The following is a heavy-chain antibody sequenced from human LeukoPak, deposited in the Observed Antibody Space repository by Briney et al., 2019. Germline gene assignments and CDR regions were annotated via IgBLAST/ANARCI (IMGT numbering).Heavy chain of an antibody. D-gene: IGHD4-17*01. CDR3: ARDQRGYGDYSDY. CDR1: GYTFTGYY. J-gene: IGHJ4*02. Sequence: ASEKVSCKASGYTFTGYYMHWVRQAPGQGLEWMGWINPNSGGTNYAQKFQGRVTMTTDTSISTAYMELSRLRSDDTAVYYCARDQRGYGDYSDYWGQGTLVTVSS. CDR2: INPNSGGT. V-gene: IGHV1-2*02.